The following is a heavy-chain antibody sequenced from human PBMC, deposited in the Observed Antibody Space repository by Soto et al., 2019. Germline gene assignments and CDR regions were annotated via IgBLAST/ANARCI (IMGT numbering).Heavy chain of an antibody. CDR1: GFTFSSYG. CDR3: AKGLPDYYDSSGYDY. CDR2: ISYDGSNK. J-gene: IGHJ4*02. Sequence: QVQLVESGGGVVQPGRSLRLSCAASGFTFSSYGMHWVRQAPGKGLEWVAVISYDGSNKYYADSVKGRFTISRDNSKNTLYLQMNSLRAEDTAVYYCAKGLPDYYDSSGYDYWGQGTLVTVSS. D-gene: IGHD3-22*01. V-gene: IGHV3-30*18.